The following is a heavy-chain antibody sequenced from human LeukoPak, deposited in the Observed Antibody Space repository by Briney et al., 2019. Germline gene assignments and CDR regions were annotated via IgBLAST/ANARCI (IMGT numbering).Heavy chain of an antibody. CDR1: GYTFTSYG. CDR2: INTNTGNP. D-gene: IGHD3-10*01. J-gene: IGHJ4*02. V-gene: IGHV7-4-1*02. CDR3: ARVLAMIRGAPFDY. Sequence: ASVKVSCKASGYTFTSYGMNWVRQAPGQGLEWRGWINTNTGNPTYAQDFTGRFVFSLDTSVSTAYLQISSLKAEDTAVYYCARVLAMIRGAPFDYWGQGTLVTVSS.